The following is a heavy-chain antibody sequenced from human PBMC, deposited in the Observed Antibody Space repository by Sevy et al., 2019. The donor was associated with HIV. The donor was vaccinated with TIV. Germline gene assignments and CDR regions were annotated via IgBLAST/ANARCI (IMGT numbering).Heavy chain of an antibody. Sequence: CLRLSCTASGFTFGGYTMSWVRQAPGKGLERVAFIRGKPYGGTTEYAASVKGRFTISRDDSKSIAYLQMNSLNTEDTAVYYCTRVEGAADWGMDVWGQGTTVNVSS. CDR1: GFTFGGYT. V-gene: IGHV3-49*04. D-gene: IGHD1-26*01. CDR3: TRVEGAADWGMDV. J-gene: IGHJ6*02. CDR2: IRGKPYGGTT.